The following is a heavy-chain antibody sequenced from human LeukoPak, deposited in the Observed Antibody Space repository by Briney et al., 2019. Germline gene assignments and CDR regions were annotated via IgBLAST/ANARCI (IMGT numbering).Heavy chain of an antibody. CDR3: ARHRRCGGNDFCAFDV. V-gene: IGHV5-51*01. Sequence: GESLKISCTGSGYIFSNYWIVWGRQLPAQGLEGRGVFYPDYSKTKYWPSFQGHVTFTGDKSISAAYLKWSSLQASGTAICFCARHRRCGGNDFCAFDVWGQGTVVTVSS. CDR2: FYPDYSKT. J-gene: IGHJ3*01. CDR1: GYIFSNYW. D-gene: IGHD3-3*01.